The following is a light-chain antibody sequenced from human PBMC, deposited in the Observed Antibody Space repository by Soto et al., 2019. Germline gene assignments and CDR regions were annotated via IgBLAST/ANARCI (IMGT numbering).Light chain of an antibody. Sequence: GDRVTITCRASQSISSYLNWYQQKPGKAPKLLIYAASSLQSGVPSRFSGSGSGTDFTLTISSLQPEDFATYYCQQSYSTPRTFGQGTKVDIK. J-gene: IGKJ1*01. CDR3: QQSYSTPRT. CDR1: QSISSY. V-gene: IGKV1-39*01. CDR2: AAS.